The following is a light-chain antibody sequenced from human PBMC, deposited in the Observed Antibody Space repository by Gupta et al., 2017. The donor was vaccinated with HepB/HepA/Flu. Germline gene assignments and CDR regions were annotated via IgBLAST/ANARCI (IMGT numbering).Light chain of an antibody. V-gene: IGLV2-23*02. Sequence: QSALTQPASEAGSPGESIFLACTGTSIVVGSYNLVSGYQQHPDKAPKLMSYEVTKRPSGVSNRFSGSKSGNTASLTIAGLQAEDEADYYCCSYAGSSAVVIGGGTKLTVL. CDR1: SIVVGSYNL. CDR2: EVT. CDR3: CSYAGSSAVV. J-gene: IGLJ2*01.